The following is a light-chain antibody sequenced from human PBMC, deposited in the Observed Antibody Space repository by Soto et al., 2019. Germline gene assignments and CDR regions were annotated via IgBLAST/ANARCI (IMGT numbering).Light chain of an antibody. V-gene: IGLV2-14*01. Sequence: QSVLTQPASVSGSPGQSIIISCTGTSSDVGAYNSVSWYQQHPGKAPKLIIYDVSTRPSGISDRFSGSKSGNTASLTISGLQAEDESDYYCSSYKPSVTYAFGTGTKVPVL. CDR2: DVS. CDR1: SSDVGAYNS. J-gene: IGLJ1*01. CDR3: SSYKPSVTYA.